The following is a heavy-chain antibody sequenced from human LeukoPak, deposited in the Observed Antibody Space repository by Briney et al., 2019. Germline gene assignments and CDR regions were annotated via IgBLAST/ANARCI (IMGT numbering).Heavy chain of an antibody. J-gene: IGHJ4*02. CDR3: ARKGDYHGY. Sequence: GGSLRLSCTASGFTFSSLSMNWVRRAPGKGLEWISYISGTSSNIYYADSVKGRFTISRDNAKNSLYLQMNSLRDEDTAVYYCARKGDYHGYWGQGTLVTVSS. CDR2: ISGTSSNI. V-gene: IGHV3-48*02. CDR1: GFTFSSLS.